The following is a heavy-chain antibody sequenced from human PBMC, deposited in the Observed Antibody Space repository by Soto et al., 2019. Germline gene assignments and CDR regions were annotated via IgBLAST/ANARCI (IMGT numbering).Heavy chain of an antibody. CDR2: INHSGST. V-gene: IGHV4-34*01. J-gene: IGHJ6*02. CDR1: GGSFSGYS. Sequence: PSETLSLTCAVYGGSFSGYSWTWLRQPPGTGLEWIGEINHSGSTNYNPSLKSRVTISVDTSKNQFSLKLTSVTAADTAVYYCAREGGDYYYGMDVWGQGTTVTVSS. D-gene: IGHD3-16*01. CDR3: AREGGDYYYGMDV.